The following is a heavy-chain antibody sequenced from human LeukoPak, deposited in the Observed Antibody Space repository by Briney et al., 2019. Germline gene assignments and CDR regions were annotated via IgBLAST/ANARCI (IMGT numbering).Heavy chain of an antibody. V-gene: IGHV3-53*01. J-gene: IGHJ3*02. D-gene: IGHD6-19*01. Sequence: GGSLRLSCAASGFTVSTNYMSWVRQAPGKGLEWVSVIYSGGSTHYADSVKGRFTISRDNSKNTVYLQMNSVRAEDTAVYYCARDYESSGSNGAFDISGQGTMVTVSS. CDR2: IYSGGST. CDR3: ARDYESSGSNGAFDI. CDR1: GFTVSTNY.